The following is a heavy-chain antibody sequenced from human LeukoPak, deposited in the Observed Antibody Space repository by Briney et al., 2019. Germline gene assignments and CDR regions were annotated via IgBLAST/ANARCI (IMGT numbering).Heavy chain of an antibody. CDR3: ARDQGYCTNGVCQTKFDY. CDR2: INPNSGGT. D-gene: IGHD2-8*01. Sequence: ASVKVSCKASGYTFTGYYMHWVRQAPGQGLEWMGWINPNSGGTNYAQQFQGRVTMTRDTSISTAYMELSRLRSDDTAVYYCARDQGYCTNGVCQTKFDYWGQGTLVTVSS. J-gene: IGHJ4*02. CDR1: GYTFTGYY. V-gene: IGHV1-2*02.